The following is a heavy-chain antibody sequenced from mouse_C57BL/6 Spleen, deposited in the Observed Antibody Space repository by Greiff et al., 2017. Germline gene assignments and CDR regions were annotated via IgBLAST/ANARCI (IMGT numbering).Heavy chain of an antibody. CDR3: ARRISYYGYWYFDV. Sequence: QVQLQQPGAELVKPGASVKLSCKASGYTFTSYWMQWVKQRPGQGLEWIGEIAPSDSYTNYNQKFKGKATLTVDTSSSTAYMQLSSLTSEDSAVYYCARRISYYGYWYFDVWGTGTTVTVSS. CDR1: GYTFTSYW. CDR2: IAPSDSYT. D-gene: IGHD1-1*01. V-gene: IGHV1-50*01. J-gene: IGHJ1*03.